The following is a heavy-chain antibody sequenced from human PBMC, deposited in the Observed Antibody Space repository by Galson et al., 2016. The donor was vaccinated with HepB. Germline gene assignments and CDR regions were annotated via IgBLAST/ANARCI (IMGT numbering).Heavy chain of an antibody. CDR3: VTGHDFRAHAN. V-gene: IGHV1-24*01. CDR2: SDREAGET. D-gene: IGHD4/OR15-4a*01. J-gene: IGHJ4*02. Sequence: SVKVSCKVSGDTLTEFSIHWVRQSPGKGLEWMAGSDREAGETIDADKFQGRVTTAEDTSTDTAYMELSSLTSEDTAVYYYVTGHDFRAHANWGQGTLVTVSS. CDR1: GDTLTEFS.